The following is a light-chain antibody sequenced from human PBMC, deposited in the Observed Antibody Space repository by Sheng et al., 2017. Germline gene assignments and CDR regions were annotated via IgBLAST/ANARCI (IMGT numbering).Light chain of an antibody. CDR3: QQYNTYPNT. Sequence: DVQMTQSPSTLSASVGDRVTITCRASQSISSWLAWYRQKPGKAPKLLIYKASSLESGVPSRFSGSGSGTEFTLTISSLQPDDFATYYCQQYNTYPNTFGQGTKLEI. V-gene: IGKV1-5*03. CDR1: QSISSW. J-gene: IGKJ2*01. CDR2: KAS.